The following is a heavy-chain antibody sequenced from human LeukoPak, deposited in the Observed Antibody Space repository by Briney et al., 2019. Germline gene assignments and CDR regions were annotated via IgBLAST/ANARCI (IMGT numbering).Heavy chain of an antibody. CDR1: GYSISTGYY. D-gene: IGHD3-22*01. Sequence: KASETLSLTCTVSGYSISTGYYWGWIRQPPGKGLEWIGSIYHSGSTYYNPSLKSRVTISVDTSKNQFSLRLSSVTAADTAVYYCARDEGYSGDYYYYYIDIWGKGTTVTISS. CDR2: IYHSGST. CDR3: ARDEGYSGDYYYYYIDI. V-gene: IGHV4-38-2*02. J-gene: IGHJ6*03.